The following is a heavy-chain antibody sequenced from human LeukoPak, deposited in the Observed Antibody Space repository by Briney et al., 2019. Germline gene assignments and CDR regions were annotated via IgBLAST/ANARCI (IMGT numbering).Heavy chain of an antibody. V-gene: IGHV4-38-2*01. CDR3: ARHPMVRGVIIKFDP. CDR2: IYHSGST. Sequence: KPSGTLSLTCAVSGYSISSGYYWGWIRQPPGKGLEWIGSIYHSGSTYYSPSLKSRVTISVDTSKNQFSLKLSSVTAADTAVYYCARHPMVRGVIIKFDPWGQGTLVTVSS. D-gene: IGHD3-10*01. CDR1: GYSISSGYY. J-gene: IGHJ5*02.